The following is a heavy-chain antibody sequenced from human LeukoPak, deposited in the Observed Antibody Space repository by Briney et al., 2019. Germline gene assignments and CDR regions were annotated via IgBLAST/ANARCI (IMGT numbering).Heavy chain of an antibody. D-gene: IGHD2-2*02. CDR2: IYTSGST. CDR3: AREGGYCSSTSCYSSLDY. CDR1: GGSISSGSYY. Sequence: SETLSLTCTVSGGSISSGSYYWSWIRQPAGKGLEWIGRIYTSGSTNYNPSLKSRVTISVDTSKNQFSLKLSSVTAADTAVYYCAREGGYCSSTSCYSSLDYWGQGTLVTVSS. V-gene: IGHV4-61*02. J-gene: IGHJ4*02.